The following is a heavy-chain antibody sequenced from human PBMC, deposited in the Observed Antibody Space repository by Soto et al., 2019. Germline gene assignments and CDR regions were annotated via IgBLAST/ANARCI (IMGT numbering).Heavy chain of an antibody. CDR1: GFTFSSYA. CDR3: ASQGMVRGVITPFAY. D-gene: IGHD3-10*01. J-gene: IGHJ4*02. Sequence: GGSLRLSCAASGFTFSSYAMHWVRQAPGKGLEWVAVISYDGSNKYYADSVKGRFIISRDNSKNTLYLQMNSLRAEDTAVYYCASQGMVRGVITPFAYWGQGALVTVSS. V-gene: IGHV3-30-3*01. CDR2: ISYDGSNK.